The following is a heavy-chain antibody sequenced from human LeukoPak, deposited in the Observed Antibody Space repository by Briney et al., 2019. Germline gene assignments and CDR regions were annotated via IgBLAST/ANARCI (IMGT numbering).Heavy chain of an antibody. CDR2: INAGNGNT. D-gene: IGHD2-2*02. CDR1: GYTFTSYA. Sequence: GASVKVSCKASGYTFTSYAMHWVRQAPGQRLEWMGWINAGNGNTKYSQKFQGRVTITRDTSASTAYMELSSLRSDDAAVYYCARDPHIVVVPAAIRGWFDPWGQGTLVTVSS. V-gene: IGHV1-3*01. CDR3: ARDPHIVVVPAAIRGWFDP. J-gene: IGHJ5*02.